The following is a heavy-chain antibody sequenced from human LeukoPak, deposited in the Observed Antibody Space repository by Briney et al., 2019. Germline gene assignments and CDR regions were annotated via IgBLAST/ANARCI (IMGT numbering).Heavy chain of an antibody. J-gene: IGHJ4*02. CDR1: GFIFSSYW. Sequence: PGGSLRLSCAASGFIFSSYWMSWVRQAPGKGLEWVANIKQDGSEKYYVDSVKGRFTISRDNAKNSLYLQMNSLRAEDTAVYYCASFGSGWYGGFDYWGQGTLVTVSS. D-gene: IGHD6-19*01. CDR3: ASFGSGWYGGFDY. CDR2: IKQDGSEK. V-gene: IGHV3-7*01.